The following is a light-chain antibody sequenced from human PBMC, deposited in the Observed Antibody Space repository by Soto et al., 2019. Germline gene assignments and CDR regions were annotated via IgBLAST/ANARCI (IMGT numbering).Light chain of an antibody. J-gene: IGKJ4*02. Sequence: DIQMTQAPSSLSASVGDRVTITCRAGQYIGRYLNWYQQKPGKAPKLLIYAASSLHSGVPSRFSGSGSGTDFTLTISSLQPEAFATYSCQQTYRPPLKFGRGTKVHIK. V-gene: IGKV1-39*01. CDR2: AAS. CDR1: QYIGRY. CDR3: QQTYRPPLK.